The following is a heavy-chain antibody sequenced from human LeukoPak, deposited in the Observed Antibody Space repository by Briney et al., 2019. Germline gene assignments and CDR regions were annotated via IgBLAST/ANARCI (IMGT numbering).Heavy chain of an antibody. CDR2: ISAYNGNT. D-gene: IGHD3/OR15-3a*01. Sequence: ASVKVSCKASGYTFTSYGISWVRQAPGQGLEWMGWISAYNGNTNYAQKLQGRVTMTTDTSTSTAYMELRSLRSDDTAVYYCARVRDWGFERYYMDVWGKGTTVTVSS. J-gene: IGHJ6*03. V-gene: IGHV1-18*04. CDR3: ARVRDWGFERYYMDV. CDR1: GYTFTSYG.